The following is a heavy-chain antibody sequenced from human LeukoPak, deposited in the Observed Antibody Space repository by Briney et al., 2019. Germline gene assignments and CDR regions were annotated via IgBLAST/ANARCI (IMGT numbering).Heavy chain of an antibody. CDR3: AREIDCSSTSCSLDY. CDR2: INPNSGGT. CDR1: GYTFPANY. V-gene: IGHV1-2*02. D-gene: IGHD2-2*01. J-gene: IGHJ4*02. Sequence: ASVKVSCKASGYTFPANYMHWVRQPPGQGLEWMGWINPNSGGTNYAQKFQGRVTMTRDTSISTAYMELSRLRSDDTAVYYCAREIDCSSTSCSLDYWGQGTLVTVSS.